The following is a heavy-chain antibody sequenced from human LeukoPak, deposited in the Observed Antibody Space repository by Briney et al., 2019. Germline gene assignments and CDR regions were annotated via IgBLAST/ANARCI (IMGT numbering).Heavy chain of an antibody. D-gene: IGHD5-12*01. CDR3: ARGGGYDYNWFDA. V-gene: IGHV3-11*01. J-gene: IGHJ5*02. Sequence: GGSLRPSCAASGFTFSDYYMSWIRHAPGKGLEWVSYISSSGSTIYYADSVQGRSTISRDNAKNSLYPQMTRLRAEDTAVYYGARGGGYDYNWFDAWGQGTLVTVSS. CDR1: GFTFSDYY. CDR2: ISSSGSTI.